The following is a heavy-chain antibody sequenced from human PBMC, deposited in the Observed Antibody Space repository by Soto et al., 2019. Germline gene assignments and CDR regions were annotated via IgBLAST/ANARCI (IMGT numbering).Heavy chain of an antibody. CDR3: VKSRGGNNFDFFD. CDR2: VRGNGDPP. CDR1: GFPFSSYA. J-gene: IGHJ4*02. D-gene: IGHD5-12*01. Sequence: PRLSCSASGFPFSSYAMPWVRQAPGKGLEYVSGVRGNGDPPFYADSVKGRFTISRDNSKNTLYLQMSGLSADDTAVYYCVKSRGGNNFDFFDWGQGALVTVSS. V-gene: IGHV3-64D*06.